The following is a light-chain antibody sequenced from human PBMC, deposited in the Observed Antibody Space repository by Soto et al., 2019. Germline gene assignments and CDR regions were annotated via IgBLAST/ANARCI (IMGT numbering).Light chain of an antibody. V-gene: IGLV2-11*01. Sequence: QSALTQPRSVSGSPGESVTISCSGTSSDVGSYNYVSWYQQYPGKAPKVMIYDVSERPSEVPVRFSDSKSGNTASLTISGLQAEDEAEYFCCSYSGSDSVLFGGGTKLTVL. CDR1: SSDVGSYNY. J-gene: IGLJ2*01. CDR2: DVS. CDR3: CSYSGSDSVL.